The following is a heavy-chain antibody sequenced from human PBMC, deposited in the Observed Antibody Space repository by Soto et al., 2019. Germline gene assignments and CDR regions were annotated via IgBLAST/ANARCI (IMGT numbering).Heavy chain of an antibody. Sequence: QVQLVESGGGVVQPGRSLRLSCAASGFTFSSYAMHWVRQAPGKGLEWVAVISYDGSNKYYAGSVKGRFTISRDNSKNTLYLPMNSLRAEDTAVYYCARAPTTVTTAYYFDYWGQGTLVTVSS. CDR3: ARAPTTVTTAYYFDY. V-gene: IGHV3-30-3*01. D-gene: IGHD4-17*01. J-gene: IGHJ4*02. CDR1: GFTFSSYA. CDR2: ISYDGSNK.